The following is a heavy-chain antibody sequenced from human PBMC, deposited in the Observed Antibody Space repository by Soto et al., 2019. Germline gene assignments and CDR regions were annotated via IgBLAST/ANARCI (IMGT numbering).Heavy chain of an antibody. CDR3: ARDAPPEDY. J-gene: IGHJ4*02. V-gene: IGHV1-69*13. Sequence: SVKVSCKASGGTFSSYAISWVRQAPGQGLEWMGGIIPIFGTANYAQKFQGRVTITADESTSTAYMELRSLRSDDTAAYYCARDAPPEDYWGQGTLVTFSS. CDR1: GGTFSSYA. CDR2: IIPIFGTA.